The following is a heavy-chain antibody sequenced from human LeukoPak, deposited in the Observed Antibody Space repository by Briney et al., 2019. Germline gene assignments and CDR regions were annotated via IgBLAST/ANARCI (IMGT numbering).Heavy chain of an antibody. V-gene: IGHV3-23*01. Sequence: GGSLRLSCAASGFTFSSYAMSWVRQAPGKGLEWVSAISGSGGSTYYADSVKGQFTISRDNSKNTLYLQMNSLRAEDTAVYYCARDETVTTWFDYWGQGTLVTVSS. CDR3: ARDETVTTWFDY. CDR1: GFTFSSYA. D-gene: IGHD4-17*01. J-gene: IGHJ4*02. CDR2: ISGSGGST.